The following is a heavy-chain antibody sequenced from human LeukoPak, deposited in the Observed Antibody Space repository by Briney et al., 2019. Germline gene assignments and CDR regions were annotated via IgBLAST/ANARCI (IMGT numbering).Heavy chain of an antibody. CDR2: ISSSSSTI. Sequence: PGGSLRLSCAASGFTFSSYSMNWVRQAPGKGLEWVSYISSSSSTIYYADSVKGRFTISRDNAKNTLYLQMNRLRAEDTAVYYCARDSSSFFHWGQGTLVTVSS. CDR3: ARDSSSFFH. CDR1: GFTFSSYS. D-gene: IGHD6-6*01. V-gene: IGHV3-48*04. J-gene: IGHJ4*02.